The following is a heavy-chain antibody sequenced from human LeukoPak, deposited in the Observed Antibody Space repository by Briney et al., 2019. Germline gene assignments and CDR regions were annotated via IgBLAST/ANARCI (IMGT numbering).Heavy chain of an antibody. D-gene: IGHD6-19*01. Sequence: SETLSLTCKVSGGSIDSSGFYWGWIRQPPGKGLEWIGGIYYPESTHYNPSLESRVTISVDTSKYQVSLTLSSVTATGTAVYYCVRHVSSGWDYYNGLDVWGQGTTVTVSS. CDR3: VRHVSSGWDYYNGLDV. CDR1: GGSIDSSGFY. J-gene: IGHJ6*02. CDR2: IYYPEST. V-gene: IGHV4-39*01.